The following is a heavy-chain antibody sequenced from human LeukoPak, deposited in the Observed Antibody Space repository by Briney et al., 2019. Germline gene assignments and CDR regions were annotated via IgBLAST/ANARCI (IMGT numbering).Heavy chain of an antibody. D-gene: IGHD3-9*01. CDR2: ININTGNP. CDR3: ARGDWVA. J-gene: IGHJ4*02. V-gene: IGHV7-4-1*02. CDR1: GYTFSGSD. Sequence: ASVNVSCKASGYTFSGSDMNWVRQAPGQGLEWMGWININTGNPTYVQHFTGRFVFSLDTSVSTAYLQISSLKAEDTAVYYCARGDWVAWGQGTLVTVSS.